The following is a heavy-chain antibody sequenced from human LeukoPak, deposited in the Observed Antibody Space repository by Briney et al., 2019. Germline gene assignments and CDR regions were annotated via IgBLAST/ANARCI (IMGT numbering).Heavy chain of an antibody. CDR3: ARDYGGNAEGWFDP. Sequence: GGSLRLSCAASGFTFSSYEMNWVRQAPGKGLEWVSYISSSGSTMYYADSVKGRFTISRDNAKNTLYLQMNSLRAEDTAVYYCARDYGGNAEGWFDPWGQGTLVTVSS. V-gene: IGHV3-48*03. J-gene: IGHJ5*02. CDR2: ISSSGSTM. CDR1: GFTFSSYE. D-gene: IGHD4-23*01.